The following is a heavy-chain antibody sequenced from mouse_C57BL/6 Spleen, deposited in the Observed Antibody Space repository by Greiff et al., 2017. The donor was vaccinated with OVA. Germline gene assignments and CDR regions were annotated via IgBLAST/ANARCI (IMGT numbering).Heavy chain of an antibody. CDR2: IHPNSGGT. CDR3: ARYDPPTGGFAY. CDR1: GTTFTSYW. J-gene: IGHJ3*01. D-gene: IGHD1-1*01. V-gene: IGHV1-72*01. Sequence: QVQLQQPGPELVKPGASVKLSCKASGTTFTSYWMHWVKQRPGRGLEWIGRIHPNSGGTKYNEKFKSKATLTVDKPSSTAYMQLSSLTSEDSAVYYCARYDPPTGGFAYWGQGTLVTVSA.